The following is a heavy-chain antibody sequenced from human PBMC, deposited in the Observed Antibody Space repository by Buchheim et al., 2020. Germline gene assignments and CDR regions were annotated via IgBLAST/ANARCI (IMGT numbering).Heavy chain of an antibody. D-gene: IGHD3-10*01. Sequence: QVQLMESGGGVVQPGWSLRLSCVASGFTFSSYAMHWVRQAPGKGLEWVAVISYDGTNRDYADSVKGRFTISRDSSKNTIYLQMNSLRVEDTAVYFCARDRGPMVRGVRPILDNWGQG. J-gene: IGHJ4*02. CDR3: ARDRGPMVRGVRPILDN. CDR1: GFTFSSYA. V-gene: IGHV3-30-3*01. CDR2: ISYDGTNR.